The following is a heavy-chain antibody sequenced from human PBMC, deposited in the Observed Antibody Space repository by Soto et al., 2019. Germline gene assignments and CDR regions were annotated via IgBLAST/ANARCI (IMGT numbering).Heavy chain of an antibody. V-gene: IGHV4-61*01. D-gene: IGHD3-10*01. Sequence: SETLSLTCTVSGGSVSSGSYYWSWIRQPPGKGLEWIGYIYYSGSTNYNPSLKSRVTMSVDTSKNQFSLKLSSVTAADTAVYYCARNVLWFGRPYYFDEWGQGSLVTVSS. CDR3: ARNVLWFGRPYYFDE. CDR1: GGSVSSGSYY. J-gene: IGHJ4*02. CDR2: IYYSGST.